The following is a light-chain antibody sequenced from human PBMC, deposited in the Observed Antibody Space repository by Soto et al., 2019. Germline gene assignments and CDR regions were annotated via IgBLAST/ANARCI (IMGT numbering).Light chain of an antibody. Sequence: EIVLTQSPATLSLSPGERATLSCRASQSVSSFLAWYQQKSGQAPRLLIYDASNRATGIPARFSGSGSGTDFTLTISSLEPEDFAVYYCQQPSNWRITFGQGTRLEIK. V-gene: IGKV3-11*01. CDR1: QSVSSF. CDR2: DAS. J-gene: IGKJ5*01. CDR3: QQPSNWRIT.